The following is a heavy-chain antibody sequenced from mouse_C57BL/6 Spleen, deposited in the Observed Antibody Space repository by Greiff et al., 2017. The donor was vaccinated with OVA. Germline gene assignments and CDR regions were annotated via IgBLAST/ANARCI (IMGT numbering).Heavy chain of an antibody. CDR1: GYTFTDYY. D-gene: IGHD2-5*01. J-gene: IGHJ2*01. Sequence: EVQLQQSGPELVKPGASVKISCKASGYTFTDYYMNWVKQSHGKSLEWIGDINPNNGGTSYNQKFKGKATLTVDKSSSTAYMELRSLTSEDSADYYCARYYSNYEGLDYWGQGTTLTVSS. CDR3: ARYYSNYEGLDY. V-gene: IGHV1-26*01. CDR2: INPNNGGT.